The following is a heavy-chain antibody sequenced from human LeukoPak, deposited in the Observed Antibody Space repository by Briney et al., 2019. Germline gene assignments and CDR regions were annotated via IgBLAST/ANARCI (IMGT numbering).Heavy chain of an antibody. CDR1: GGSISSGGYY. Sequence: SQTLSLTCTVSGGSISSGGYYWSWIRQHPGKGLECIGYIYYSGSTYYNPSLKSRVTISVDTSKNQFSLKLSSVTAADTAVYYCARDLASITMIDGAFDIWGQGTMVTVSS. D-gene: IGHD3-22*01. V-gene: IGHV4-31*03. J-gene: IGHJ3*02. CDR3: ARDLASITMIDGAFDI. CDR2: IYYSGST.